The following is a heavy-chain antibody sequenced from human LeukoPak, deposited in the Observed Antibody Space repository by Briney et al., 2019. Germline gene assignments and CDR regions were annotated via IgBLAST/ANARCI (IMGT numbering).Heavy chain of an antibody. CDR3: ARDRRYYDTRGRSYDWFDP. D-gene: IGHD3-22*01. J-gene: IGHJ5*02. CDR2: IKQDGSEK. CDR1: GFMFSSDW. V-gene: IGHV3-7*01. Sequence: GGSLRPSCEGPGFMFSSDWMSWVRQAPVKGLEWVANIKQDGSEKYYADSVKGRFTISRDNAKNSLYLQMNSLRPEDTAVYYCARDRRYYDTRGRSYDWFDPWGQGTLVTVSS.